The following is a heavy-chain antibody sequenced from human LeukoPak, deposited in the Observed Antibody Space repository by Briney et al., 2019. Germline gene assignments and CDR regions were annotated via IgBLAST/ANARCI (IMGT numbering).Heavy chain of an antibody. D-gene: IGHD3-22*01. J-gene: IGHJ3*02. Sequence: GRSLRLSCAASGFTFRDYFMSWIRQAPGKGLEWVAYTNTAGNTIYYADSMKGRFTISRDNAKNPLYQQMNTLRAEDTAVYYCARATYDSSTVDAFDIWGQGTMVTVSP. CDR1: GFTFRDYF. V-gene: IGHV3-11*01. CDR3: ARATYDSSTVDAFDI. CDR2: TNTAGNTI.